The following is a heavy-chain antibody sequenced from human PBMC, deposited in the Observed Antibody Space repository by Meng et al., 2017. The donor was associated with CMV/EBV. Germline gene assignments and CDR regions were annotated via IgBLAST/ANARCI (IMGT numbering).Heavy chain of an antibody. Sequence: QVQLVGSGGGGVKPGRALRLSFAASGFTFSSYAMHWVRQAPGKGLEWVAVISYDGSNKYYADSVKGRFTISRDNSKNTLYLQMNSLRAEDTAVYYCARGDYFDYWGQGTLVTVSS. CDR3: ARGDYFDY. CDR1: GFTFSSYA. CDR2: ISYDGSNK. J-gene: IGHJ4*02. V-gene: IGHV3-30-3*01.